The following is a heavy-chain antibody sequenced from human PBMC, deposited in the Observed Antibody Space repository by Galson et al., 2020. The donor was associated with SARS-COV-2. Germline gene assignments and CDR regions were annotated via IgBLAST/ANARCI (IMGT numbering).Heavy chain of an antibody. CDR3: ARVERGDCSSTSCYIPGYDYDMDV. CDR2: INSSSSYT. Sequence: GGSLRLSCAPSGFTFSDYYMSWIRQAPGKGLEWVSYINSSSSYTTYADSVKGRCTISRENAKNSLYLQMNNLRAEDTAVYYCARVERGDCSSTSCYIPGYDYDMDVWGKGTTVTVSS. V-gene: IGHV3-11*05. D-gene: IGHD2-2*02. CDR1: GFTFSDYY. J-gene: IGHJ6*03.